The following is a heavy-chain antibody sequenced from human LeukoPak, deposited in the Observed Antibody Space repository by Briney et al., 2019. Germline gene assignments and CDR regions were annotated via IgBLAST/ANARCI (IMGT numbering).Heavy chain of an antibody. CDR2: IKQDGSEI. CDR1: GFTFSSYW. D-gene: IGHD2-2*01. CDR3: ARDLGGYCSSTSCYGSYYGMDV. V-gene: IGHV3-7*01. Sequence: GGSLRLSCAASGFTFSSYWMSWVRQAPGKGLEWVANIKQDGSEIYYVDSVKGRFTISRDNAKNSLYLQMNSLRAEDTAVYYCARDLGGYCSSTSCYGSYYGMDVWGQGTTVTVSS. J-gene: IGHJ6*02.